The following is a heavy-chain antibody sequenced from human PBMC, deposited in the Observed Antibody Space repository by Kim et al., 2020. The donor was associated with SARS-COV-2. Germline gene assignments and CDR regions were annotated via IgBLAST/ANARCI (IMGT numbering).Heavy chain of an antibody. CDR2: ISSSSSYI. Sequence: GGSLRLSCAASGFTFSSYSMNWVRQAPGKGLEWVSSISSSSSYIYYADSVKGRFTISRDNAKNSLYLQMNSLRAEDTAVYYCARVPLPAAISLVLWYFDLWGRGTLVTVSS. V-gene: IGHV3-21*01. CDR3: ARVPLPAAISLVLWYFDL. CDR1: GFTFSSYS. J-gene: IGHJ2*01. D-gene: IGHD2-2*01.